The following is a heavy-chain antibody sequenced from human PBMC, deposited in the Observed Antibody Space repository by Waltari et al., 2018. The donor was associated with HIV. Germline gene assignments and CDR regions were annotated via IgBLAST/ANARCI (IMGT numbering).Heavy chain of an antibody. CDR3: ARGGEALALDY. J-gene: IGHJ4*02. D-gene: IGHD6-19*01. CDR1: GFTFSNFG. V-gene: IGHV3-33*01. Sequence: QVQLVESGGGVVQPGRSLSLSCAASGFTFSNFGMYWVRQAPGKGLGWVELIGYDGSNKYYADSVKGRFTISRDNSKNTLYLQMNSLRAEDTAVYYCARGGEALALDYWGQGTLVTVSS. CDR2: IGYDGSNK.